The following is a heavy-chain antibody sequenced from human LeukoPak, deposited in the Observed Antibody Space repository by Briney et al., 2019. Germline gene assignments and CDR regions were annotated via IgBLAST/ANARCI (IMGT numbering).Heavy chain of an antibody. V-gene: IGHV1-8*01. CDR1: GYTFTSYD. Sequence: ASVKVSCEASGYTFTSYDINWVRQATGQGLEWMGWMNPNSGNTGYAQKFQGRVTMTRNTSISTAYMELSSLRSEDTAVYYCAREGPGTIFGVVDPWGQGTLVTVSS. D-gene: IGHD3-3*01. J-gene: IGHJ5*02. CDR3: AREGPGTIFGVVDP. CDR2: MNPNSGNT.